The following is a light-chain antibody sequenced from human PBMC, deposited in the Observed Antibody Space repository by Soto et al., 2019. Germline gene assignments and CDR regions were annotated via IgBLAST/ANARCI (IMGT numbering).Light chain of an antibody. Sequence: QSVLTQPAAVSGPPGQSITISCTGTISDIGLYNYVSWYQQHPGKAPKLVIYEVSNRPSGVSDRFSGSKSDNTASLTISGLQAEDEANYYCSSFTTTSTLVFGAGTKVTVL. CDR3: SSFTTTSTLV. J-gene: IGLJ1*01. CDR2: EVS. V-gene: IGLV2-14*01. CDR1: ISDIGLYNY.